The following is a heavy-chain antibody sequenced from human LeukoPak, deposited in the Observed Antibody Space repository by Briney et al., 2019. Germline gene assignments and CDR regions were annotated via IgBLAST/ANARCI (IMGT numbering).Heavy chain of an antibody. CDR1: GFIFNTYQ. CDR3: ARRGADLLKIDS. CDR2: FSTSGGYR. D-gene: IGHD3-10*01. J-gene: IGHJ4*02. Sequence: GGLLTLSCTASGFIFNTYQMTWLRQAPGQGLKWVSTFSTSGGYRYYGDSVKRGFPLPRDNSKNTVYMQTKSLRAGDAAVYFFARRGADLLKIDSWGQGTVVTVSS. V-gene: IGHV3-23*01.